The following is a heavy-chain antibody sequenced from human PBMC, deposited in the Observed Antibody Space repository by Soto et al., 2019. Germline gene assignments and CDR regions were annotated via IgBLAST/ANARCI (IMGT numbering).Heavy chain of an antibody. CDR1: GFSLSTTRVA. V-gene: IGHV2-5*02. CDR3: AHSVVAGLGYYFDY. CDR2: IYWDDDK. Sequence: QITLKESGPTLVKPTQTLTLTCTFSGFSLSTTRVAVGWIRQPPGTALEWLALIYWDDDKRYSPFLKSRLTITKDTSKNQVVLTMTHMDPVDTATYYCAHSVVAGLGYYFDYWGQGTLVTVSS. J-gene: IGHJ4*02. D-gene: IGHD6-19*01.